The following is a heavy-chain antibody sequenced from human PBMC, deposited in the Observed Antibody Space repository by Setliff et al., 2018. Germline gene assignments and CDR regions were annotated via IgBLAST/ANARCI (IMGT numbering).Heavy chain of an antibody. V-gene: IGHV4-61*02. CDR3: AKEHVVISFVTNTHHHYGMDV. CDR2: IYTDGTT. CDR1: GGSISSSGYY. D-gene: IGHD2-8*01. J-gene: IGHJ6*02. Sequence: KPSETLSLTCTVSGGSISSSGYYWGWIRQPAGKGLEWIGRIYTDGTTNYNPSLKSRVSISADTSMNHFSLRMTSVSAADTAVYYCAKEHVVISFVTNTHHHYGMDVWGQGATVTVSS.